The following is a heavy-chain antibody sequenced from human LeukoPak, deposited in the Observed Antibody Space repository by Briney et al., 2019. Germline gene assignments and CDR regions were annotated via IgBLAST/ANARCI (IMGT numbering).Heavy chain of an antibody. CDR2: ISGSGGST. D-gene: IGHD3-22*01. CDR3: AKPQYYYDSSGYYSEYFQH. J-gene: IGHJ1*01. V-gene: IGHV3-23*01. Sequence: GGSLRLSCAASGFTFSSYAMSWVRQAPGKGLEWVSAISGSGGSTYCADSVKGRFTISRDNSKNTLYLQMNSLRAEDTAVYYCAKPQYYYDSSGYYSEYFQHWGQGTLVTVSS. CDR1: GFTFSSYA.